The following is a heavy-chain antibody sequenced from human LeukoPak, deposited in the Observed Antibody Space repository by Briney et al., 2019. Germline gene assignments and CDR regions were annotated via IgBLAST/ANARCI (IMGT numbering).Heavy chain of an antibody. CDR1: GGSISSYY. CDR2: IFYSGTT. J-gene: IGHJ4*02. CDR3: ARGGWNKFDY. V-gene: IGHV4-59*01. D-gene: IGHD3-22*01. Sequence: SETLSPTCTVSGGSISSYYWSWIRQPPEKGLEWIGFIFYSGTTNYNPSLKSRVTISVDTSKNQFSLKLSSVTAADTAVYYCARGGWNKFDYWGQGTLVTVSS.